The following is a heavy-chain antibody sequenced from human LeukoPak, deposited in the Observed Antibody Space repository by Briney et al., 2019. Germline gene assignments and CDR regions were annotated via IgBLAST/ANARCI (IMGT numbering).Heavy chain of an antibody. CDR3: TRDLLGFATTPLSD. J-gene: IGHJ4*02. Sequence: ASVKVSCKASGYTFTGYYMHWVRQAPGQGLEWMGWINPNSGGTNYAQKFQGRVTMTRDTSISTALMELTRLTSDDTAVYYCTRDLLGFATTPLSDWGQGTLVTVSS. CDR2: INPNSGGT. CDR1: GYTFTGYY. D-gene: IGHD4-17*01. V-gene: IGHV1-2*02.